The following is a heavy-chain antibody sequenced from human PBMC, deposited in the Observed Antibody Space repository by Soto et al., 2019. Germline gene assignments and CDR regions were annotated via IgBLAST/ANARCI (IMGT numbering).Heavy chain of an antibody. CDR2: IYYSGST. D-gene: IGHD2-8*01. CDR1: GGSISSGGHY. CDR3: ARAEYCTNGICTWFDP. V-gene: IGHV4-31*03. Sequence: PWETLSLTCTVSGGSISSGGHYWSWIRQDPGKGLEWIGYIYYSGSTYYSPSLKSRITLSVDTSKNQISLKLSSVTAADTAVYYCARAEYCTNGICTWFDPWGQGTLVTVS. J-gene: IGHJ5*02.